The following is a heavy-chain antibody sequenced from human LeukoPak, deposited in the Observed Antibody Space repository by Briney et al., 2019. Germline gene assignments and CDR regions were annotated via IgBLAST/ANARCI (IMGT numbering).Heavy chain of an antibody. D-gene: IGHD6-19*01. CDR1: GGTFSSYA. V-gene: IGHV1-69*04. J-gene: IGHJ4*02. CDR2: IIPILGIA. Sequence: ASVKVSCKASGGTFSSYAISWVRQAPGQGLEWMGRIIPILGIANYAQKFQGRVTITADKSTSTAYMELSSLRSEDTAVYYCARERYSSDWYFDYWGQGTLVTVSS. CDR3: ARERYSSDWYFDY.